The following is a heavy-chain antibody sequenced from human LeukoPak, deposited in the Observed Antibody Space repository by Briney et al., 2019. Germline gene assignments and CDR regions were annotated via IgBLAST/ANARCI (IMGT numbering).Heavy chain of an antibody. CDR2: ISYDGNNK. V-gene: IGHV3-30*18. J-gene: IGHJ4*02. CDR1: GITFSSYG. D-gene: IGHD6-19*01. CDR3: AKDIHRSSGWYTLGDY. Sequence: PGGSLRLSCAASGITFSSYGMHWVRQAPGKGLEWVAVISYDGNNKYYADSVKGRFTISRDNSKNSLYLQMNSLRTEDTALYYCAKDIHRSSGWYTLGDYWGQGTLVTVSS.